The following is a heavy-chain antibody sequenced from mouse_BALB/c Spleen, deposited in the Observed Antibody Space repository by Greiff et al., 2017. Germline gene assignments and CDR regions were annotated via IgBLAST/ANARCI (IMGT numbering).Heavy chain of an antibody. Sequence: VQLKQSGAELVKPGASVKLSCTASGFNIKYTYMHWVKQRPEQGLEWIGRIDPANGNTKYDPKFQGKATITADTSSNTAYLQLSSLTSEDTAVYYCARSRFRYYYGSSYGYWGQGTTLTVSS. V-gene: IGHV14-3*02. D-gene: IGHD1-1*01. CDR2: IDPANGNT. CDR1: GFNIKYTY. J-gene: IGHJ2*01. CDR3: ARSRFRYYYGSSYGY.